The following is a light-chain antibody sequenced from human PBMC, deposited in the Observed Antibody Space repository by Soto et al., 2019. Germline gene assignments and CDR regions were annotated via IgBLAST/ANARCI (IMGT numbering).Light chain of an antibody. Sequence: QSALTQPASVSGSPGQSITISCTGTSSDVGNYNYVSWYQQYPGRVPKLLIYMVSNRPSGVSNRFSGSKSGNTASLTISGAHAEDDADYVGTSPDPGSLSAFGTGTKVTGL. J-gene: IGLJ1*01. CDR2: MVS. CDR1: SSDVGNYNY. CDR3: TSPDPGSLSA. V-gene: IGLV2-14*01.